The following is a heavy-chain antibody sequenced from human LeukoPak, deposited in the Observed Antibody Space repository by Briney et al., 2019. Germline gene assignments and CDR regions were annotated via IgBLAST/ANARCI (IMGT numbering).Heavy chain of an antibody. CDR2: INWNGGST. J-gene: IGHJ4*02. Sequence: PGGSLRLSCAASGFTFDDYGMSWVRQAPGKGLEWVSGINWNGGSTGYADSVKGRFTISRDNSKNTLFLQMNSLRPEDTAVYYCARDLKTAMDYFDYWGQGALVTVSS. CDR3: ARDLKTAMDYFDY. V-gene: IGHV3-20*04. CDR1: GFTFDDYG. D-gene: IGHD2-2*01.